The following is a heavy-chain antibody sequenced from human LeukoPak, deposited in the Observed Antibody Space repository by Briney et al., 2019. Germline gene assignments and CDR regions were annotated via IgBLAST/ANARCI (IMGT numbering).Heavy chain of an antibody. V-gene: IGHV3-23*01. CDR1: GLMYSSYA. Sequence: PGGSLTLSCPASGLMYSSYAMTWVRPAPGKGLEWVSTIGASGGGTFYADSVKGRFTISRDNSKNMLYLQMNSLRADDTAVYYCAKRQVTIVGQNYFDYWGQGTLVTVSS. CDR3: AKRQVTIVGQNYFDY. CDR2: IGASGGGT. J-gene: IGHJ4*02. D-gene: IGHD2-21*02.